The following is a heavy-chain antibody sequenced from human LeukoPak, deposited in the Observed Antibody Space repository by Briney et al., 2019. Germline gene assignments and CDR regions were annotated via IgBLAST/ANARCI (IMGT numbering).Heavy chain of an antibody. Sequence: PGESLKISCKGSGYSFTSYWIGWVRQMPGKGLEWMGIIYPGDSDTRYSPSFQGQVTISADKSISTAYLQWSSLKASDTAMYYCARLRYSSGWFTSAFDIWGQGTMVTVSS. CDR3: ARLRYSSGWFTSAFDI. D-gene: IGHD6-19*01. J-gene: IGHJ3*02. CDR2: IYPGDSDT. CDR1: GYSFTSYW. V-gene: IGHV5-51*01.